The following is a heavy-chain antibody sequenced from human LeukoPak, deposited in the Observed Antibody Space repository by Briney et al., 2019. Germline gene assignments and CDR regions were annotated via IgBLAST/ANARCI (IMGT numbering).Heavy chain of an antibody. CDR2: INSGGSYI. D-gene: IGHD3-9*01. Sequence: GGSLRLSCAASGFTFSSHSMHWVRQAPGKGLEWVSSINSGGSYILYADSMKGRFTISRDNAKNSLYLQMNSLRAEDTAVYYCARDVGYYDILTGYYKPGGFDYWGQGTLVTVSS. J-gene: IGHJ4*02. V-gene: IGHV3-21*04. CDR3: ARDVGYYDILTGYYKPGGFDY. CDR1: GFTFSSHS.